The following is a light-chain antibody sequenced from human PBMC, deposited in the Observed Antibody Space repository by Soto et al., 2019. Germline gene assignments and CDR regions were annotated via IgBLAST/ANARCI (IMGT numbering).Light chain of an antibody. J-gene: IGKJ4*01. V-gene: IGKV1-39*01. Sequence: DIQMTQSPSSLSASVGDRVIFTCRASQSISSYLNWYQLKPGKAPKLLIYAASSLQSGVPSRFSGSGSGTDFTLTISSLQPEDFATYYCQQSYRPLTFGGGTKVEIK. CDR2: AAS. CDR1: QSISSY. CDR3: QQSYRPLT.